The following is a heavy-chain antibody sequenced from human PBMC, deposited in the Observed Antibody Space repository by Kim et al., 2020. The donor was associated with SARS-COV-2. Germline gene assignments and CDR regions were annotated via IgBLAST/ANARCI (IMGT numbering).Heavy chain of an antibody. CDR3: ARAPRGSGVFNWLDP. CDR2: INSEGTST. V-gene: IGHV3-74*01. D-gene: IGHD3-10*01. Sequence: GGSLRLSCAASGFTFGNDWMHWVRQAPGKGLVWVSRINSEGTSTSYADSVKGRFTISRDNAKSTLYLQMNSLRDEDTAVYYCARAPRGSGVFNWLDPWGQSTLVTVFS. J-gene: IGHJ5*02. CDR1: GFTFGNDW.